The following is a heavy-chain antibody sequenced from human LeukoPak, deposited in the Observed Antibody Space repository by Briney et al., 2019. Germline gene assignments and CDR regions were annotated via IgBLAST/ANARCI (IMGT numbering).Heavy chain of an antibody. CDR3: ARDHYYDSSGYYYFSYYYGMDV. CDR1: GFTFSSYA. D-gene: IGHD3-22*01. CDR2: ISYDGSNK. J-gene: IGHJ6*02. Sequence: GGSLRLSCAASGFTFSSYAMHWVRQAPGKGLEWVTIISYDGSNKYYADSVKGRFTISRDNPQNTVYLQMNSLRAEDTAVYYCARDHYYDSSGYYYFSYYYGMDVWGQGTTVTVSS. V-gene: IGHV3-30-3*01.